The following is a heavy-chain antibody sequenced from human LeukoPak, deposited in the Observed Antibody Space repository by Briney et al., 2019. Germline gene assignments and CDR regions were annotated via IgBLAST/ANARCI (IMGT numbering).Heavy chain of an antibody. CDR1: GGTFSSYA. V-gene: IGHV1-69*04. J-gene: IGHJ4*02. CDR3: ARGSRGYSSSWYVFDY. CDR2: IIPILGIA. D-gene: IGHD6-13*01. Sequence: GASVKVSCKASGGTFSSYAISWVRQAPGQGLEWMVRIIPILGIANYAQKFQGRVTITADKSTSTAYMELSSLRSEDTAVYYCARGSRGYSSSWYVFDYWGQGTLVTVSS.